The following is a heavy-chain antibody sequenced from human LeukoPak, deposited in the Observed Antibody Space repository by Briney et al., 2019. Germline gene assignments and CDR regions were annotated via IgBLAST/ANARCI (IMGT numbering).Heavy chain of an antibody. J-gene: IGHJ4*02. Sequence: ASVKVSCKASGGTFSSYAISWVRQAPGQGLEWMGGIIPIFGTANYAQKFQGRVTITTDESTSTAYMELSSLRSEDTAVYYCARDSVNLGIAAAGNDYWGQRTLVTVSS. D-gene: IGHD6-13*01. CDR3: ARDSVNLGIAAAGNDY. V-gene: IGHV1-69*05. CDR2: IIPIFGTA. CDR1: GGTFSSYA.